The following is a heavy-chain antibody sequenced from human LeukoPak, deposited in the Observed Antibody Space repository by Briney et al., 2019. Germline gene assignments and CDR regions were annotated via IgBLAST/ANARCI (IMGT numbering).Heavy chain of an antibody. CDR1: VFIVSSNY. CDR3: VKSAGKDGYRDVFDI. Sequence: GGSLRLSCAASVFIVSSNYMSWVRQAPGKGLEWVSVLYSGGTTYYADSVRGLFTISRDIFKNTLYLQMNSLRAEDTAVYHCVKSAGKDGYRDVFDIWGQGTVVTVSS. V-gene: IGHV3-53*01. J-gene: IGHJ3*02. CDR2: LYSGGTT. D-gene: IGHD5-24*01.